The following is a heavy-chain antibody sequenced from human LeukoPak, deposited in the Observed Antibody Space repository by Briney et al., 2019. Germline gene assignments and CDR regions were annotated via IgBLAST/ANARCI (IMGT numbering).Heavy chain of an antibody. CDR3: TRGLDYGGY. D-gene: IGHD4-23*01. CDR2: SYSGGSS. V-gene: IGHV3-53*01. Sequence: GGSLRLSCAASGFTVGTNCMSWVRQAPGKGLEWVSVSYSGGSSYYADSVKGRFTISRDNSKNTLYLQMNSLRAEDTAVYYCTRGLDYGGYWGQGTLVTVSS. J-gene: IGHJ4*02. CDR1: GFTVGTNC.